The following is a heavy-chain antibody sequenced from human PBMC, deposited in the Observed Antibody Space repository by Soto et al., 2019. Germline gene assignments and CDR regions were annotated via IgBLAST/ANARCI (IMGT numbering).Heavy chain of an antibody. CDR2: IYYSGST. CDR3: ARDASVEGWFGVSPGCFDP. Sequence: SETLSLTCTVSGGSISSYYWSWIRQPPGRGLEWIGYIYYSGSTNYNPSLKSRVTISVDTSKNQFSLKLSSVTAADTAVYYCARDASVEGWFGVSPGCFDPWGQGTLVTVSS. CDR1: GGSISSYY. V-gene: IGHV4-59*01. D-gene: IGHD3-10*01. J-gene: IGHJ5*02.